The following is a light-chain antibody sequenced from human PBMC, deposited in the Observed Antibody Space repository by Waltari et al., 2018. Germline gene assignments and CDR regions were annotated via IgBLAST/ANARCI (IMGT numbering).Light chain of an antibody. V-gene: IGKV3-11*01. CDR3: QQRSNWPLT. CDR1: QSVSSY. J-gene: IGKJ4*01. Sequence: EIVLTQSTDTLSLYPGERATLSCRARQSVSSYLAWYQQKPGQAPRLLIYDASNRATCIPARFSGSGSGTDFTLTISSLEPEDFAVYYCQQRSNWPLTFGGGTKVEIK. CDR2: DAS.